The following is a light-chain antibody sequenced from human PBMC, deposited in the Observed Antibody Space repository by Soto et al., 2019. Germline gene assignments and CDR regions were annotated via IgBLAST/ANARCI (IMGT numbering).Light chain of an antibody. Sequence: QSVLTQPPSASGTPGQRVTISCSGSSSNIGSNTVNWYQQLPGTAPKLLLYSNNQRPSWVPDRFSGSKSGTSASLAISGLQSEDEADYSCAAWDGSLNGPVFGGGTQLTVL. J-gene: IGLJ2*01. V-gene: IGLV1-44*01. CDR1: SSNIGSNT. CDR2: SNN. CDR3: AAWDGSLNGPV.